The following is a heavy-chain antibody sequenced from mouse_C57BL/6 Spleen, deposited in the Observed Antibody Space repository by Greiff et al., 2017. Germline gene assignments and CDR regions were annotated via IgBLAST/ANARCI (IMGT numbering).Heavy chain of an antibody. D-gene: IGHD3-3*01. V-gene: IGHV1-42*01. CDR3: ARHRDNYAMDY. CDR1: GYSFTGYY. CDR2: INPSTGGT. Sequence: VQLKQSGPELVKPGASVKISCKASGYSFTGYYMNWVKQSPEKSLEWIGEINPSTGGTTYNQKFKAKATLTVDKSSSTAYMQLKSLTSEDSAVYYCARHRDNYAMDYWGQGTSVTVSS. J-gene: IGHJ4*01.